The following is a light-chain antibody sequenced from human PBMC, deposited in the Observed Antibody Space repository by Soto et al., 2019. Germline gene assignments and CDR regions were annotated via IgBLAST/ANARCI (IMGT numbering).Light chain of an antibody. Sequence: EIVLTQSPGTLSLSPGERATLSCRASQSLSSTYLAWYQQKPGQAPRLLIYGASNRATGIPDRFSRSGSGTDFTLTINRLEPEDFAVYYCQQYGSSPLTFGQGTKVEIK. V-gene: IGKV3-20*01. CDR1: QSLSSTY. J-gene: IGKJ1*01. CDR3: QQYGSSPLT. CDR2: GAS.